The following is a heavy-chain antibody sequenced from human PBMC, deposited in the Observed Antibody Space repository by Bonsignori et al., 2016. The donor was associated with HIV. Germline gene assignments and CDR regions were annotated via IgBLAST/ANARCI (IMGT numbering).Heavy chain of an antibody. CDR3: ARGVSYVWGSYRPNLFDY. D-gene: IGHD3-16*02. CDR2: IYYSGST. Sequence: WIRQPPGKGLEWIGYIYYSGSTNYNPSLKSRVTISVDTSKNQFSLKLSSVTAADTAVYYCARGVSYVWGSYRPNLFDYWGQGTLVTVSS. V-gene: IGHV4-59*01. J-gene: IGHJ4*02.